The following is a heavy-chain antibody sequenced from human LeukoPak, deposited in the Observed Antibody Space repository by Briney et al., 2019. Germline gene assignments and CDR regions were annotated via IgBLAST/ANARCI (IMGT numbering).Heavy chain of an antibody. Sequence: SVKVSCKASGGTFSSYAISWVRQAPGQGLEWMGGIIPIFGTANYAQKFQGRVTITADESTSTAYMELSSLRSEDTAVYYCARIGYCGGDCYPYGMDVWGQGTTVTVSS. D-gene: IGHD2-21*02. J-gene: IGHJ6*02. CDR2: IIPIFGTA. CDR3: ARIGYCGGDCYPYGMDV. CDR1: GGTFSSYA. V-gene: IGHV1-69*13.